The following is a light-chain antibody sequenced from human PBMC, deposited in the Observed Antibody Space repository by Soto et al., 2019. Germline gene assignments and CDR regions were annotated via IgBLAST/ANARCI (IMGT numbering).Light chain of an antibody. CDR3: TSYTSSSTLDV. J-gene: IGLJ1*01. Sequence: QSAVTQPASVSGSPVQSITISCTGTSSDVGGYNYVSWYQQHPGKAPKLMIYEVSNRPLGVSNRFSGSKSGNTASLTISGLQAEDEADYYCTSYTSSSTLDVFGTGTKVTVL. CDR1: SSDVGGYNY. V-gene: IGLV2-14*01. CDR2: EVS.